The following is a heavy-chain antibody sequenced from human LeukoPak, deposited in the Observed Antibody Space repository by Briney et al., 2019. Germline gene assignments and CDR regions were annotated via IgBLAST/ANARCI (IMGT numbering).Heavy chain of an antibody. J-gene: IGHJ4*02. CDR2: ISSDGGGT. CDR1: GFTFTNYG. V-gene: IGHV3-64D*06. D-gene: IGHD3-22*01. Sequence: GGSLRLSCSGFGFTFTNYGIHWVRQAPGKGVEFVSGISSDGGGTYYADSVKGRFTISRDNPKNTVYLQMSSLRAEDTAVYYCARGYYYDSSGYYMYYFDYWGQGTLLTVSS. CDR3: ARGYYYDSSGYYMYYFDY.